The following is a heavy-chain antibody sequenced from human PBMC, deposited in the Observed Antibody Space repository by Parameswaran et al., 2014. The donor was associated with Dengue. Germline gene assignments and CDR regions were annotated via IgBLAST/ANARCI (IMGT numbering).Heavy chain of an antibody. J-gene: IGHJ6*02. CDR3: AKAVAGYYYYGMDV. CDR2: ISASGGST. D-gene: IGHD6-19*01. V-gene: IGHV3-23*01. Sequence: RWIRQPPGKGLEWVSSISASGGSTYYADSVKGRFTISRDNSKNTLYLQMNSLRAEDTAVYYCAKAVAGYYYYGMDVWGQGTTVTVSS.